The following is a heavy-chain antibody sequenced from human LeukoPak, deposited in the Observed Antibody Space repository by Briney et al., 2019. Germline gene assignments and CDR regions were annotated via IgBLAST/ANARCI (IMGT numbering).Heavy chain of an antibody. V-gene: IGHV3-23*01. CDR1: GFTFRSYG. J-gene: IGHJ4*02. CDR2: ISGSGGST. D-gene: IGHD6-13*01. CDR3: ARDREGSSSWDY. Sequence: GGSLRLSCAASGFTFRSYGMSWVRQAPGKGLEWVSAISGSGGSTYYADSVKGRFIISRDNSKNTLYLQMNSLRVEDTGVYYCARDREGSSSWDYWGQGTLVTVSS.